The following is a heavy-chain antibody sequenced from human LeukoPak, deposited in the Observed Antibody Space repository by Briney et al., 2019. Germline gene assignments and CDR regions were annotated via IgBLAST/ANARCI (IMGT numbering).Heavy chain of an antibody. CDR1: GFSFSDYY. CDR3: AKAGLVRGGALDS. V-gene: IGHV3-23*01. CDR2: ITGTGDGT. Sequence: GGSLRLSCAASGFSFSDYYMSWIRQAPGKGLEWVSSITGTGDGTSAADSVKGRFTISRDSSKHTLYLQMNSLRVEDTAVYYCAKAGLVRGGALDSWGQGTLVTVSS. J-gene: IGHJ4*02. D-gene: IGHD4/OR15-4a*01.